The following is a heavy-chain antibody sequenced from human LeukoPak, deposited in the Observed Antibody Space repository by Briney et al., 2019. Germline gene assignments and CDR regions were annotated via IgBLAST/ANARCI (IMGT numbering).Heavy chain of an antibody. CDR2: IYYSGST. D-gene: IGHD3-22*01. Sequence: PSETLSLTCTVSGGSISSYYWSWIRQPPGKGLEWIGYIYYSGSTNYNPSFKSRVTISVDTSKNQFSLKLSSVTAADTAVYYCARVWYYYDSSGYWNAFDIWGQGTMVTVSS. J-gene: IGHJ3*02. CDR1: GGSISSYY. CDR3: ARVWYYYDSSGYWNAFDI. V-gene: IGHV4-59*01.